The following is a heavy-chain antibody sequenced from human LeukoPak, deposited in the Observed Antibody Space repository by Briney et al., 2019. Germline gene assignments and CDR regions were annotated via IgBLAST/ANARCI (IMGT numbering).Heavy chain of an antibody. V-gene: IGHV4-4*09. J-gene: IGHJ4*02. CDR3: ASRQIYFDH. CDR1: AGSISPYL. CDR2: IYTEGSN. Sequence: SETLSLTCTVYAGSISPYLWGRIPQPPGKGQEWIEYIYTEGSNKCNPAHKSRLTISLDTSKNQFSLKLSPVTAADTAVYYGASRQIYFDHWGQGTLVPVS.